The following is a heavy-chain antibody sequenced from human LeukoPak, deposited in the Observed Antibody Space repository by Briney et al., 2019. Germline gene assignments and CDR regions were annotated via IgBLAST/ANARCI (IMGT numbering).Heavy chain of an antibody. Sequence: GGSLRLSCAASGFTFSSYAMSWVRQAPGKGLEWVSAIRGNGADTYYADSVKGRFTISRDNSKNTLYLQMNSLRAEDTAVYYCAKVPNSGSYYCSDYWGQGALVTVSS. CDR3: AKVPNSGSYYCSDY. J-gene: IGHJ4*02. D-gene: IGHD1-26*01. CDR2: IRGNGADT. CDR1: GFTFSSYA. V-gene: IGHV3-23*01.